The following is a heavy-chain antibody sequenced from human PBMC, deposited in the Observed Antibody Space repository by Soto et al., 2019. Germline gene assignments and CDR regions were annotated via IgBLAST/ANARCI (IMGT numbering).Heavy chain of an antibody. J-gene: IGHJ4*02. V-gene: IGHV3-66*01. CDR2: MHPDGRP. CDR3: AGGSGYILDY. D-gene: IGHD1-1*01. Sequence: EVQLVESGGGLVQPGGSLRLSCAASRFTVSSNFMNWVRLAPGNGLEWVSIMHPDGRPYYADSVKGRFAISRDNSKNTLYLQMNSLRAEDTAVYYCAGGSGYILDYWGQGTLVTVSS. CDR1: RFTVSSNF.